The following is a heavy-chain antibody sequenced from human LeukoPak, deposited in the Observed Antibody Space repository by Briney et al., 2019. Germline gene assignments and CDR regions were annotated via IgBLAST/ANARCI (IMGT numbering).Heavy chain of an antibody. D-gene: IGHD6-13*01. CDR1: GFTFTSYS. CDR3: ARGPSRRRDNWFDP. Sequence: HPGGSLRLSCAASGFTFTSYSMNWVRQAPGKGLEWVSAIYSGGSTYYADSVKGRFTISRDNSKNTLYLQMNSLRAEDTAVYYCARGPSRRRDNWFDPWGQGTLVTVSS. J-gene: IGHJ5*02. CDR2: IYSGGST. V-gene: IGHV3-53*01.